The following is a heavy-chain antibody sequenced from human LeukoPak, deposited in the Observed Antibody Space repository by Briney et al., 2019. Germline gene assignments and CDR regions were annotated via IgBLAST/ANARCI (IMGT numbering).Heavy chain of an antibody. CDR1: GFAFTSYP. J-gene: IGHJ5*02. Sequence: RGSLRLSCAASGFAFTSYPMHWVRQAPGKGLEWVAVISNDENKKYYADSVKGRFTISRDNSRNTLSLQMDSLRPDDTAVYYCARGGGGGYCSSTTCYLYNWFDPWGQGTLVTVSS. CDR3: ARGGGGGYCSSTTCYLYNWFDP. V-gene: IGHV3-30-3*01. D-gene: IGHD2-2*01. CDR2: ISNDENKK.